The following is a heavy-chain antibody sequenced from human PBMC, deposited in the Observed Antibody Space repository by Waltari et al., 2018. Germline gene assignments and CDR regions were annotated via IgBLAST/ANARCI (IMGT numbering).Heavy chain of an antibody. Sequence: QVQLVESGGGVVQPGGSLRLSCAASGFTFSSYGMHWVRQAPGKGLEWVAFIRYDGGNKYYADSVKGRFTISRDNSKNTLYLQMNSLRAEDTAVYYCAKDYGLGFDYWGQGTLVTVSS. CDR3: AKDYGLGFDY. D-gene: IGHD6-19*01. CDR1: GFTFSSYG. CDR2: IRYDGGNK. J-gene: IGHJ4*02. V-gene: IGHV3-30*02.